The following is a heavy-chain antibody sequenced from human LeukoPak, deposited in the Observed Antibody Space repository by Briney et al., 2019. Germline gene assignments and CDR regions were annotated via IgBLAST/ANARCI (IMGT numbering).Heavy chain of an antibody. J-gene: IGHJ5*02. CDR2: INPNSGGT. CDR3: ARGGELWVRSGWYPKGNWFDP. V-gene: IGHV1-2*02. CDR1: GYTFTGYY. Sequence: ASVKVSCKASGYTFTGYYMHWVRQAPGQGLEWMGWINPNSGGTNYAQKFQGRVTMTRDTSISTAYMELSRLRSDDTAVYYCARGGELWVRSGWYPKGNWFDPWGQGTLVTVSS. D-gene: IGHD6-19*01.